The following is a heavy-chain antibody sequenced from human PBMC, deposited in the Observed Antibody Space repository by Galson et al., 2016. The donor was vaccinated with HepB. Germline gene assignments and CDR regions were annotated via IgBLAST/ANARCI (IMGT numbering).Heavy chain of an antibody. D-gene: IGHD3-10*01. CDR3: ARQMVQGVIRKFDGMDV. Sequence: SETLSLTCSVSGGSISSSGFYWGWIRQTPGKGLEWIGTIYYTGSTYYNSSLKSRVTMSVDRSKNQFSLKLSSVTAADTAVYYCARQMVQGVIRKFDGMDVWGQGTTVTVSS. V-gene: IGHV4-39*01. CDR1: GGSISSSGFY. J-gene: IGHJ6*02. CDR2: IYYTGST.